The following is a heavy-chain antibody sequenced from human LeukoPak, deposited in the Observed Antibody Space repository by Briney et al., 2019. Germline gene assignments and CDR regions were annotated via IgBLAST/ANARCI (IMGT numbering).Heavy chain of an antibody. CDR1: GFTFSSYS. D-gene: IGHD3-22*01. V-gene: IGHV3-48*01. CDR2: ISSSSSTI. J-gene: IGHJ4*02. Sequence: QPGGSLRLSCAASGFTFSSYSMNWVRQAPGKGLEWVSYISSSSSTIYYADSVKGRFTISRDNAKNSLYLKMNSLRAEDTAVYYCARALGYYDSSGYSFDYWGQGTLVTVSS. CDR3: ARALGYYDSSGYSFDY.